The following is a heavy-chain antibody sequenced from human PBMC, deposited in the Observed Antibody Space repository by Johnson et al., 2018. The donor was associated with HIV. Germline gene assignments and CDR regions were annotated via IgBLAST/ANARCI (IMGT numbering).Heavy chain of an antibody. V-gene: IGHV3-74*02. Sequence: EMQLVESGGGLVQPGGPLRLSCVVSGFTFSSYCMHWVRQAPGKGLVWVSHISSYGSSTNYADSVKVRFTISSDNAKSTLYLQMNSMRAEDTAVYLCASSGSELYYWDLGTNALIIWGQGTMVTVSS. CDR1: GFTFSSYC. CDR2: ISSYGSST. D-gene: IGHD3-10*01. J-gene: IGHJ3*02. CDR3: ASSGSELYYWDLGTNALII.